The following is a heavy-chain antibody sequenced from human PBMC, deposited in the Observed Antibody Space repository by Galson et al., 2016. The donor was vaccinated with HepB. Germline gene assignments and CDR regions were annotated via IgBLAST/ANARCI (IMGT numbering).Heavy chain of an antibody. CDR1: GISLNNYW. J-gene: IGHJ4*02. CDR3: GTVFEY. Sequence: SLRLSCAVSGISLNNYWMYWVRQVPGKGLVWVARIDHEGRGTSYADSVRGRFTMSRDSAKSTVYLQMDSLRAEDTAVYYCGTVFEYWGQGSRVTVSS. V-gene: IGHV3-74*01. CDR2: IDHEGRGT.